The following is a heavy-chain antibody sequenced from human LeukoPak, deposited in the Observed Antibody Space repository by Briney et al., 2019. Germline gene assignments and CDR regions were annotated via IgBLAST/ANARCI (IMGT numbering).Heavy chain of an antibody. D-gene: IGHD5-12*01. CDR2: IYHRGST. Sequence: SQTLSLTCVVSGGSLSSGGYSWGWIRQPPGKGREWIGHIYHRGSTYYNPSLKSRFTISVDRSKSQFSLKLSSVTAADTAVYYCARLRMYSGYDDYYYYYGMDVWGQGTTVTASS. V-gene: IGHV4-30-2*01. CDR1: GGSLSSGGYS. CDR3: ARLRMYSGYDDYYYYYGMDV. J-gene: IGHJ6*02.